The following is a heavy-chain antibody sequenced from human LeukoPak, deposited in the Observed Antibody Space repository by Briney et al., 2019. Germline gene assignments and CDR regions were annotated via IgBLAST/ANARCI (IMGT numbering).Heavy chain of an antibody. J-gene: IGHJ6*02. CDR1: GFTFSSYA. Sequence: GGSLRLSCAASGFTFSSYAMSWVRQAPGKGLEWVSAISGSGGSTYYADSVKGRFTISRDNAKNSLYLQMNSLRAEDTAVYYCARYLLYCSSTSCHHYYYYGMDVWGQGTTVTVSS. CDR2: ISGSGGST. V-gene: IGHV3-23*01. CDR3: ARYLLYCSSTSCHHYYYYGMDV. D-gene: IGHD2-2*01.